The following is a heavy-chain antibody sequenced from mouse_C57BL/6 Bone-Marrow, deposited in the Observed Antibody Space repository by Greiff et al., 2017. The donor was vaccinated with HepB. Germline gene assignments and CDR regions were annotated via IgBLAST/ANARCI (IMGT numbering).Heavy chain of an antibody. Sequence: DVKLVESGGDLVKPGGSLKLSCAASGFTFSSYGMSWVRQTPDKRLEWVANISSGGSYTYYPDRVKGRFTISRDNAKNTLYLQMSSLKSEDTAMYYCASRGSSGDYFDYWGQGTTLTVSS. CDR2: ISSGGSYT. CDR1: GFTFSSYG. J-gene: IGHJ2*01. D-gene: IGHD3-2*02. V-gene: IGHV5-6*02. CDR3: ASRGSSGDYFDY.